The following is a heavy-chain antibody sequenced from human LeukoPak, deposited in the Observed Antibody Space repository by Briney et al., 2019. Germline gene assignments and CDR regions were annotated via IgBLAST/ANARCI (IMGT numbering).Heavy chain of an antibody. CDR2: IKKDGSEK. CDR1: GFTFSSYA. J-gene: IGHJ4*02. D-gene: IGHD1-7*01. V-gene: IGHV3-7*01. Sequence: PGRSLRLSCAASGFTFSSYAMHWVRQAPGKGLEWVANIKKDGSEKWYVDSVEGRFTISRDHAKNSLYLQMNSLRVADTAVYYCVRSGTSASFDYWGQGTLVTVSS. CDR3: VRSGTSASFDY.